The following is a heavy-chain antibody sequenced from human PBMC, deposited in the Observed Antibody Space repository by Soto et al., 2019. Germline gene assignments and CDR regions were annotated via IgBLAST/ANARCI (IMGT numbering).Heavy chain of an antibody. Sequence: SETLSLTCTVSGGSISSYYWSWIRQPPGKGLEWIGYIYYSGSTNYNPSLKSRVTISVDTSKNQFSLKLSSVTAADTAVYYCARGGSSSWYYFDYWGQGTLVTVSS. CDR3: ARGGSSSWYYFDY. CDR1: GGSISSYY. V-gene: IGHV4-59*01. J-gene: IGHJ4*02. CDR2: IYYSGST. D-gene: IGHD6-13*01.